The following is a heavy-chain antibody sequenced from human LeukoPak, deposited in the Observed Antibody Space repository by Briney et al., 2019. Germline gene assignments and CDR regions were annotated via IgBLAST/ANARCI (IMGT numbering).Heavy chain of an antibody. V-gene: IGHV1-69*04. Sequence: GSSVKVSCKASGGTFSSYAISWVRQAPGQGLEWTGRIIPIFGIANYARKFQGRVTITADKSTSTAYMELSSLRSEDTAVYYCARRVVSSGYSSAEYFQHWGQGTLVTVSS. J-gene: IGHJ1*01. D-gene: IGHD3-22*01. CDR3: ARRVVSSGYSSAEYFQH. CDR2: IIPIFGIA. CDR1: GGTFSSYA.